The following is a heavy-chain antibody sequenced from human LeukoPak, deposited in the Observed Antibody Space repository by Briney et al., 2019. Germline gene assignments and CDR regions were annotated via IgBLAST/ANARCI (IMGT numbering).Heavy chain of an antibody. CDR1: GFSFSSYG. V-gene: IGHV3-33*08. Sequence: GRSLRISCAASGFSFSSYGMHWVRQAPGKGLEWVAVIWYDGSNKYYADSVKSRFTISRDNSMNTLYLQMNSLRAEDTAVYYCARGGDYYGLGYFDYWGQGTLVTVSS. CDR3: ARGGDYYGLGYFDY. J-gene: IGHJ4*02. CDR2: IWYDGSNK. D-gene: IGHD3-10*01.